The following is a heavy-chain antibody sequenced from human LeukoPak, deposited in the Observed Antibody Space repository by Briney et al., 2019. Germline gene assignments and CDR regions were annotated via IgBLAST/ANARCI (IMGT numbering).Heavy chain of an antibody. CDR1: GFTFSSYS. Sequence: GGSLRLSCAASGFTFSSYSINWARQAPGKGLEWVSSISSSSSYIYYADSVKGRFTISRDNAKNSLYLQMNSLRAEDTAVYYCARLVGYSITMVRGVIGNHYGMDVWGQGTTVTVSS. J-gene: IGHJ6*02. CDR3: ARLVGYSITMVRGVIGNHYGMDV. D-gene: IGHD3-10*01. V-gene: IGHV3-21*01. CDR2: ISSSSSYI.